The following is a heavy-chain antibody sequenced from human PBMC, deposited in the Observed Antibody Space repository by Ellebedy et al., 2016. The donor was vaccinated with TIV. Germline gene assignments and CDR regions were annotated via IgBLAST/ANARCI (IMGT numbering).Heavy chain of an antibody. CDR3: AGPYRNTDDYYYYGMDV. Sequence: GGSLRLXCAASGFTFSSYGMHWVRQAPGKGLEWVAVIWYDGSNKYYADSVKGRFTISRDNSKNTLYLQMNSLRAEDTAVYYCAGPYRNTDDYYYYGMDVWGQGTTVTVSS. D-gene: IGHD1-14*01. CDR1: GFTFSSYG. V-gene: IGHV3-30*02. CDR2: IWYDGSNK. J-gene: IGHJ6*02.